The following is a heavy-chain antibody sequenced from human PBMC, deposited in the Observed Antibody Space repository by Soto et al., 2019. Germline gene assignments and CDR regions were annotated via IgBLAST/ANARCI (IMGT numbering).Heavy chain of an antibody. CDR3: ARHGVTTFRPRFAP. Sequence: SETLSLTCIVSGGSLISYYWSWIRQPPGKGLEWLGHISYSGSTNYNPSLKSRVTISVDTSKNRFSLKMTSVTDADTAVYYCARHGVTTFRPRFAPWGQGTLVTVSS. CDR1: GGSLISYY. CDR2: ISYSGST. J-gene: IGHJ5*02. V-gene: IGHV4-59*08. D-gene: IGHD3-3*01.